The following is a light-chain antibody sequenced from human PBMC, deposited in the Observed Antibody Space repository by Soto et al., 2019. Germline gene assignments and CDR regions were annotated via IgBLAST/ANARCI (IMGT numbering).Light chain of an antibody. Sequence: QSVLTQPPSASGTPGQRVTISCSGSRSSIGSNSVNWYQQLPRTAPKVLIYTNNQRPSGVPDRFSGSKSGTSASLAISGLQSEDEADYYCAAWDGSLNVYVFGTGTKVTVL. J-gene: IGLJ1*01. CDR3: AAWDGSLNVYV. CDR1: RSSIGSNS. CDR2: TNN. V-gene: IGLV1-44*01.